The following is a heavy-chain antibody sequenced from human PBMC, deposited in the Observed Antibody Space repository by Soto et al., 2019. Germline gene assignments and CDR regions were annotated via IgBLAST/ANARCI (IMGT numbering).Heavy chain of an antibody. CDR3: ARSNYDAFDI. J-gene: IGHJ3*02. V-gene: IGHV3-7*01. CDR2: IKQDGSEK. Sequence: EVQLVESGGGLVQPGGSLRLSCAASGFTFSSYWMSWVRQAPGKGLEWVANIKQDGSEKYYVDSGKGRCTISRDNAKNSLYLQMNSLREEDTAGYYCARSNYDAFDIWCQGTMVAVSS. D-gene: IGHD4-4*01. CDR1: GFTFSSYW.